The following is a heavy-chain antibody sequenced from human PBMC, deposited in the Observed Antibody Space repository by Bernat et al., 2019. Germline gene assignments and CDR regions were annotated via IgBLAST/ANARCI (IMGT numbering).Heavy chain of an antibody. CDR2: IVYSGST. Sequence: QLQLQESGPGLVKPSETLSLTCTVSGGSISSSSYYWGWIRQPPGKGLEWIVSIVYSGSTYYNPSLKSRVTISVDTTKNQFSLPLSSVTAADTAVYYCARHGQRWELLAEFDYWGQGTLVTVSS. V-gene: IGHV4-39*01. CDR3: ARHGQRWELLAEFDY. CDR1: GGSISSSSYY. D-gene: IGHD1-26*01. J-gene: IGHJ4*02.